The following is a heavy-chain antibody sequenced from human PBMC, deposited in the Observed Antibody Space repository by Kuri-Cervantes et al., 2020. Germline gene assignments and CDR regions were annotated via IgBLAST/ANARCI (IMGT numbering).Heavy chain of an antibody. V-gene: IGHV3-30*03. Sequence: GGSLRLSCAAPGFTFSSYGMHWVRQAPGKGLEWVAVISYDGSNKYYADSVKGRFTISRDNSKNTLYLQMNSLRADDTAVYYCASGIYGGKDYWGQGTLVTVSS. CDR3: ASGIYGGKDY. J-gene: IGHJ4*02. D-gene: IGHD4-23*01. CDR1: GFTFSSYG. CDR2: ISYDGSNK.